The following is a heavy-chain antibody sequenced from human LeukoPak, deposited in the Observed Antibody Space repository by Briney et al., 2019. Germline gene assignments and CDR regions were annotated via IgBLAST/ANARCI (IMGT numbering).Heavy chain of an antibody. CDR1: GGSISSGDYY. CDR3: AREGSFNGDIDGFDY. Sequence: SETLSLTCTVSGGSISSGDYYWSWIRQPPGKGLEWIGYIYYSGSTYYNPSLKSRVTISVDTSKNQFSLKLSSVTAADTAVYYCAREGSFNGDIDGFDYWGQGTLVTVSS. V-gene: IGHV4-30-4*01. D-gene: IGHD4-17*01. J-gene: IGHJ4*02. CDR2: IYYSGST.